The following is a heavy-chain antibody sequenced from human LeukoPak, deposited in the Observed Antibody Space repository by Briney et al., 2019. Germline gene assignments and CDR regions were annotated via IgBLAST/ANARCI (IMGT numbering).Heavy chain of an antibody. CDR2: I. CDR3: ARRAGAYSHPYDY. J-gene: IGHJ4*02. CDR1: GFTFSSYG. Sequence: GGTLRLSCAASGFTFSSYGMSWVRQAPGKGLEWVSFICRFTISRDNSKNTLYLQMNSLRAEDTAVYYCARRAGAYSHPYDYWGQGTLVTVSS. V-gene: IGHV3-53*01. D-gene: IGHD4/OR15-4a*01.